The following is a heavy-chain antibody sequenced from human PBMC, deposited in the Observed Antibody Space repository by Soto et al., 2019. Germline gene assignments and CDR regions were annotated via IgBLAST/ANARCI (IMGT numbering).Heavy chain of an antibody. V-gene: IGHV4-59*01. CDR2: IYYSGST. CDR3: ARDRASYYYGSGTNIDAFDI. J-gene: IGHJ3*02. CDR1: GGSISSYY. D-gene: IGHD3-10*01. Sequence: PSETLSLTCTVSGGSISSYYWSWIRQPPGKGLEWIGYIYYSGSTNYNPSLKSRVTISVDTSKNQFSLKLSSVTAADTAVYYCARDRASYYYGSGTNIDAFDIWGQGTMVTVS.